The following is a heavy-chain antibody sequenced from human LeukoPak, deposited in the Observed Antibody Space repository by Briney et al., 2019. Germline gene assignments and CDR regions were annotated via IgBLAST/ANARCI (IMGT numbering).Heavy chain of an antibody. V-gene: IGHV3-11*01. J-gene: IGHJ4*02. CDR3: ARDLGYCGGGSCYRVFYY. CDR2: ISDSGSTI. CDR1: GFTFSDYY. Sequence: PGGSQRLSCAASGFTFSDYYVSWIRQAPGKGLEWVSYISDSGSTIYYADSVKGRFTISRDNAKNSLYLQMNSLRAEDTAVYFCARDLGYCGGGSCYRVFYYWGQGTLLTVSS. D-gene: IGHD2-15*01.